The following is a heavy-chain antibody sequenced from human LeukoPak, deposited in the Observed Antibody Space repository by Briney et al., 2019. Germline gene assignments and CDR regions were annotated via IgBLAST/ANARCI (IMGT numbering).Heavy chain of an antibody. D-gene: IGHD2-15*01. J-gene: IGHJ4*02. CDR3: AKGEANWGVMEALAAKRFDS. CDR1: GFTFRSYG. CDR2: ISARGGRT. Sequence: GGSLRLSCVASGFTFRSYGLSWVRQTPGKGLEWVSNISARGGRTYYADSAKGRFTISRDNSNNTLYLQMNSLRADDTALYYCAKGEANWGVMEALAAKRFDSWGQGTLVTVSS. V-gene: IGHV3-23*01.